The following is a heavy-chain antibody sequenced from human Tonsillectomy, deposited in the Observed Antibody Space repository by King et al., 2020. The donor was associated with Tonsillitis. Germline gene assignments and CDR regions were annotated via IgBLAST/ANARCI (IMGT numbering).Heavy chain of an antibody. J-gene: IGHJ6*02. Sequence: VQLVESGGGVVQPGGSLRLSCAASGFTFSSSGMNWVRQAPGKGLEWVAFIRYDGSDKYYADSVKGRFTISRDNSNNTLYLQMNSPRAEDTAVYYCAKDRTFDSTGYYDYYYYGMDVWGQGTTVTVSS. CDR2: IRYDGSDK. D-gene: IGHD3-22*01. V-gene: IGHV3-30*02. CDR3: AKDRTFDSTGYYDYYYYGMDV. CDR1: GFTFSSSG.